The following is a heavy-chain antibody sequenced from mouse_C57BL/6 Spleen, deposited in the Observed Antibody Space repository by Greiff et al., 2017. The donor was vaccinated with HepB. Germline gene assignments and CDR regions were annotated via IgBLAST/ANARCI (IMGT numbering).Heavy chain of an antibody. Sequence: EVKLVESGAELVRPGASVKLSCTASGFNIKDDYMHWVKQRPEQGLEWIGWIDPENGDTEYASKFQGKATITADTSSNTAYLQLSSLTSEDTAVYYCTTLPAYYSNYGYFDVWGTGTTVTVSS. CDR2: IDPENGDT. V-gene: IGHV14-4*01. J-gene: IGHJ1*03. CDR3: TTLPAYYSNYGYFDV. CDR1: GFNIKDDY. D-gene: IGHD2-5*01.